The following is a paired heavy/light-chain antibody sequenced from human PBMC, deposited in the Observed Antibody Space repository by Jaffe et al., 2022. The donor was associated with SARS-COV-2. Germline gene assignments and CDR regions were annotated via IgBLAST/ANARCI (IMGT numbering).Heavy chain of an antibody. CDR1: GFTFSSYA. Sequence: EVQLVESGGGLVQPGGSLRLSCAASGFTFSSYAMHWVRQAPGKGLEYVSAISSNGGSTYYANSVKGRFTISRDNSKNTLYLQMGSLRAEDMAVYYCATGDTAMAAGWFGELAKPYYFDYWGQGTLVTVSS. CDR2: ISSNGGST. CDR3: ATGDTAMAAGWFGELAKPYYFDY. J-gene: IGHJ4*02. D-gene: IGHD3-10*01. V-gene: IGHV3-64*01.
Light chain of an antibody. V-gene: IGLV2-23*01. Sequence: QSALTQPASVSGSPGQSITISCTGTSSDVGSYNLVSWYQQHPGKAPKLMIYEGSKRPSGVSNRFSGSKSGNTASLTISGLQAEDEADYYCCSYAGSSTPVVFGGGTKLTVL. CDR1: SSDVGSYNL. J-gene: IGLJ2*01. CDR3: CSYAGSSTPVV. CDR2: EGS.